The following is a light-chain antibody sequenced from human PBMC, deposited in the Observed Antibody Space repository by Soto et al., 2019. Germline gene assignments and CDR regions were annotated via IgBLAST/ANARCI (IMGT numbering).Light chain of an antibody. Sequence: DIQMTQSPSSLSASVGDRVTITCLASQDITNYLNWFQHKPGKAPELLICDASNLETGVPSRFSGRGSGTQFTFTISSLQPEDIATYYCQQYDTFPLTFGGGTKVDIK. CDR2: DAS. CDR1: QDITNY. J-gene: IGKJ4*01. V-gene: IGKV1-33*01. CDR3: QQYDTFPLT.